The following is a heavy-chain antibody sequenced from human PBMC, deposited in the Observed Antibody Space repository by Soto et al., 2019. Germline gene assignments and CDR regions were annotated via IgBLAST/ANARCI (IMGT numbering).Heavy chain of an antibody. CDR3: ARGGYCSGGSCYYYYMDV. J-gene: IGHJ6*03. D-gene: IGHD2-15*01. CDR2: MNPNSGNT. Sequence: ASVKVSCKASGYTFTSYDINWVRQATGQGLEWMGWMNPNSGNTGYAQKFQGRVTMTRNTSISTAYMELSSLRSEDTAVYYCARGGYCSGGSCYYYYMDVWGKGTTGTVSS. CDR1: GYTFTSYD. V-gene: IGHV1-8*01.